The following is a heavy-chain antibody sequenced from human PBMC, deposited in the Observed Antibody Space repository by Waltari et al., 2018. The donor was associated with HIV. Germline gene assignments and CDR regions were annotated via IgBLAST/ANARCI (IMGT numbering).Heavy chain of an antibody. CDR3: ATMTIAATVFLCAS. Sequence: HVQLQQCGSRLLYPSMTQSPHCAVYVGSLTTHYWTCIGQPPGKGLEWIGQINHNGSTNFNPSLTSRVAMSVDTSKSQFSLKLTSVTAADTAVYYCATMTIAATVFLCASWGHGTHVTVSS. CDR2: INHNGST. CDR1: VGSLTTHY. V-gene: IGHV4-34*01. D-gene: IGHD6-13*01. J-gene: IGHJ5*01.